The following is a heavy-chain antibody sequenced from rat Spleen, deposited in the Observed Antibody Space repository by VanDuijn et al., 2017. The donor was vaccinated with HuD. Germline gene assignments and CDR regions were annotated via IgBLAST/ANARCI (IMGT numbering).Heavy chain of an antibody. Sequence: EVQLVESDGGLVQPGRSLKLSCAASGFTFSDYYMAWVRQAPTKGLEWVATISYDGSSTYYRDSVKGRFTISRDNAKSTLYLQMDSLRSEDTATYYCARRDYSSYRGVYVYYGLFDYWGQGVMVTVSS. V-gene: IGHV5-29*01. CDR3: ARRDYSSYRGVYVYYGLFDY. J-gene: IGHJ2*01. CDR1: GFTFSDYY. D-gene: IGHD1-6*01. CDR2: ISYDGSST.